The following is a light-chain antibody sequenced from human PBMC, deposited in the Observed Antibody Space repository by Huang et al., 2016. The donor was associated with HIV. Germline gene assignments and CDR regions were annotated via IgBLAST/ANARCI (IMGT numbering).Light chain of an antibody. Sequence: EIVMTQSPVPLSVSPGERATLSCRASQSVSSNLAWYQQKPGQAPRLLIYGASTRATGGPARFSGSGSGTEFTLTISSLQSEDFALYYCQQYNNWPPITFGQGTRLEIK. CDR3: QQYNNWPPIT. V-gene: IGKV3-15*01. J-gene: IGKJ5*01. CDR2: GAS. CDR1: QSVSSN.